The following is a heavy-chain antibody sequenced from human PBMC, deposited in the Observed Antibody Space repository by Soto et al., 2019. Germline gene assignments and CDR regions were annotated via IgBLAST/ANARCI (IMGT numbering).Heavy chain of an antibody. CDR3: ARAIAAARLNWFDP. V-gene: IGHV4-61*01. Sequence: PSETLSLTCTVSGGSVSSGSYYWSWIRQPPGKGLEWIGYIYYSGSTNYNPSLKSRVTISVDTSKNQFSLKLSSVTAADTAVYYCARAIAAARLNWFDPWGQGTPVTVSS. CDR1: GGSVSSGSYY. J-gene: IGHJ5*02. CDR2: IYYSGST. D-gene: IGHD6-13*01.